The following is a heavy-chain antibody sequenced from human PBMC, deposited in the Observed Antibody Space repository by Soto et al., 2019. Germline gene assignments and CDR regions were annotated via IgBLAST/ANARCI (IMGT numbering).Heavy chain of an antibody. D-gene: IGHD2-2*02. Sequence: PGGSLRLSCAVSGFTFRNYWMHWVRQAPGEGLAWVSQINGDGRSATYAHSVRGRFTISRDNAKNTLYLQMNSLSAEDTAVYYYIRGGLLYGLDVWGQGTAVTVSS. CDR1: GFTFRNYW. CDR2: INGDGRSA. V-gene: IGHV3-74*01. CDR3: IRGGLLYGLDV. J-gene: IGHJ6*02.